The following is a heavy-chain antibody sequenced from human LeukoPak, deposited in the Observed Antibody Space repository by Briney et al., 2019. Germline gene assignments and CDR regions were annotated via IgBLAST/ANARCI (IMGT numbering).Heavy chain of an antibody. J-gene: IGHJ6*03. CDR2: IYYSGST. Sequence: SETLSLTCTVSGGSISSYDWSCIPQPPGKGLEWIGYIYYSGSTNYNPSLKSRVTISVDTSKNQFSLKLSSVTAADTAVYYCARESWIGARPCYYYYMDVRGEATTVTVSS. D-gene: IGHD6-6*01. CDR1: GGSISSYD. CDR3: ARESWIGARPCYYYYMDV. V-gene: IGHV4-59*01.